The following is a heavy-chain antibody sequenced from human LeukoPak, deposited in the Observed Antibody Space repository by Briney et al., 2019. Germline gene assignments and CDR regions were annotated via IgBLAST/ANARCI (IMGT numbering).Heavy chain of an antibody. V-gene: IGHV3-11*01. CDR2: IGSSGSTI. Sequence: PGGSLRLSCAASGFTFSDYYMSWVRQAPGKGLEWVSYIGSSGSTIYYADSVKGRFTISRDNAKNSLYLQMNSLRAEDTAVYYCARGAVYGDYAVEDDDAFDIWGQGAMVTVSS. D-gene: IGHD4-17*01. CDR1: GFTFSDYY. CDR3: ARGAVYGDYAVEDDDAFDI. J-gene: IGHJ3*02.